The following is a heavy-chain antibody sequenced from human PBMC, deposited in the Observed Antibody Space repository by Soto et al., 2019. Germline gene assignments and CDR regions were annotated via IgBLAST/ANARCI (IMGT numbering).Heavy chain of an antibody. J-gene: IGHJ4*02. CDR3: ARMSGDHSF. D-gene: IGHD4-17*01. CDR2: MDPSDSIT. CDR1: VYSFDSYW. Sequence: EVQLVQSGAEVKKPGESLRISCNGSVYSFDSYWIMWVRQMPGKGLEWVGRMDPSDSITKYSPSFQGHGSISVDKSISTAYLQWSRLKASDTAIYYCARMSGDHSFWGQGTLVTVSS. V-gene: IGHV5-10-1*03.